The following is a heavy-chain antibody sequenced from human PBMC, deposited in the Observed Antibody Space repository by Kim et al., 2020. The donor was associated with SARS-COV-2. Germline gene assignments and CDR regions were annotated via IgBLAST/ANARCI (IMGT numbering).Heavy chain of an antibody. CDR1: GFTFSSYS. J-gene: IGHJ6*02. D-gene: IGHD6-13*01. CDR2: ISSSSSYI. Sequence: GGSLRLSCAASGFTFSSYSMNWVRQAPGKVLEWVSSISSSSSYIYYADSVKGRFTISRDNAKNSLYLQMNSLRAEDTAVYCCARDWIAAGSYYYYGMDVWGQGATVTVSS. V-gene: IGHV3-21*01. CDR3: ARDWIAAGSYYYYGMDV.